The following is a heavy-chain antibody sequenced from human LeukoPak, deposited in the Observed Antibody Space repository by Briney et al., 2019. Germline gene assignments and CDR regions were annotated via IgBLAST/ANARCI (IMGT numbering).Heavy chain of an antibody. CDR3: AKAARISYYYGMDV. Sequence: GGSLRLSCAASGFTFSRYAMSWVRQAPGKGLEWVSAISGSGGSTYYADSVKGRFTISRDNSKNTLYLQMNSLRAEDTAVYYCAKAARISYYYGMDVWGQGTTVTVSS. CDR2: ISGSGGST. CDR1: GFTFSRYA. D-gene: IGHD1-14*01. V-gene: IGHV3-23*01. J-gene: IGHJ6*02.